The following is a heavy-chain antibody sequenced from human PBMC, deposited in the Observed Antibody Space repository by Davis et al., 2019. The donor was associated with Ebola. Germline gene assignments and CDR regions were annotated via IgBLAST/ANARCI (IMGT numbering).Heavy chain of an antibody. J-gene: IGHJ6*02. CDR1: GFTFSSYA. CDR3: TRDAYPGTAAAGTGHGLDV. CDR2: ISGSGGST. D-gene: IGHD6-13*01. V-gene: IGHV3-23*01. Sequence: GESLKISCAASGFTFSSYAMSWVRQAPGKGLEWVSAISGSGGSTYYADSVKGRFTVSREFAERSLYLHMHSLRPGDTAVYYCTRDAYPGTAAAGTGHGLDVWGQGTTVTVSS.